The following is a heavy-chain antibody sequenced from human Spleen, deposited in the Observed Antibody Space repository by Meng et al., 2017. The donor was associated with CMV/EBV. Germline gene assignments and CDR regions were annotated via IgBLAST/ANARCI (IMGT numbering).Heavy chain of an antibody. CDR3: ARSAQLWLDHFDY. Sequence: KAYGYTFIGYYIHWVRQAPGQGLEWMGCINPNSDGTNYAQKFQGRVTMTRDTSISTAYMELSRLRFDDTAVYYCARSAQLWLDHFDYWGQGTLVTVSS. CDR2: INPNSDGT. J-gene: IGHJ4*02. V-gene: IGHV1-2*02. CDR1: GYTFIGYY. D-gene: IGHD5-18*01.